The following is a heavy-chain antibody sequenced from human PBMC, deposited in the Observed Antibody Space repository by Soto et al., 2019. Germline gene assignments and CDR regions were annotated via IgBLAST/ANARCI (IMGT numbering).Heavy chain of an antibody. J-gene: IGHJ3*02. Sequence: QVQLQESGPGLVKPSETLSLTCTVSGGSISGYYWSWIRQPPGKGLEWIGCIYYSGSTNYNPSLKSRTTISVDTSKHLSPLQLSSVAAADAAVYYCARDDLGYCSGGSCPTIWGQGTMVTVSS. CDR3: ARDDLGYCSGGSCPTI. CDR1: GGSISGYY. CDR2: IYYSGST. D-gene: IGHD2-15*01. V-gene: IGHV4-59*01.